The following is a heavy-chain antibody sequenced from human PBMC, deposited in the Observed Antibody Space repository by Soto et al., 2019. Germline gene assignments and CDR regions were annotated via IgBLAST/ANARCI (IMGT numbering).Heavy chain of an antibody. Sequence: ASVKVSCKASGYTFTGYYMHWVRQAPGQGLEWMGWINPNSGGTNYAQKFQGRVTMTRDTSISTAYMELSRLRSDDTAVYYCARTYDSSGYSRLFLGYWGQGTLFTVSS. V-gene: IGHV1-2*02. CDR3: ARTYDSSGYSRLFLGY. CDR2: INPNSGGT. D-gene: IGHD3-22*01. J-gene: IGHJ4*02. CDR1: GYTFTGYY.